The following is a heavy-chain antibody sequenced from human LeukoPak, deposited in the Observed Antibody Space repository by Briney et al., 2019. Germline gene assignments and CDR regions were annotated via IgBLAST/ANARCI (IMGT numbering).Heavy chain of an antibody. D-gene: IGHD2-2*01. CDR3: AKLGDDIVAVPAALFDY. Sequence: GGSLRLSCAASGFTFSGSAMHWVRQASGKGLEWVGRIRSKANSYATAYAASVKGRFTISRDNSKNTLYLQMNSLRAEDTAVYYCAKLGDDIVAVPAALFDYWGQGTLVTVSS. CDR2: IRSKANSYAT. V-gene: IGHV3-73*01. J-gene: IGHJ4*02. CDR1: GFTFSGSA.